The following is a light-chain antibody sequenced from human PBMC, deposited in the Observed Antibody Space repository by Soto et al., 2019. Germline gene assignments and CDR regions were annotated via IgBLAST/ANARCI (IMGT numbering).Light chain of an antibody. V-gene: IGLV1-40*01. CDR3: QSYDRSLSGVV. CDR2: VNN. CDR1: SSNIGPTYD. J-gene: IGLJ2*01. Sequence: QSVLTQPPSVSGAPGQRVTISCTGSSSNIGPTYDVHWYQQLPGTAPQLLIYVNNNRPSGVPDRFSGSKSGTSASLAITGLQAEDEADYYCQSYDRSLSGVVFGGGTKLTVL.